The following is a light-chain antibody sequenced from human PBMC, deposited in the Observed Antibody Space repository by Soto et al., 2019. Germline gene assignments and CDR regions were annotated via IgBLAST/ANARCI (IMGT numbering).Light chain of an antibody. Sequence: QLVLTQSPSASASLGASVKLTCTLSSGHSSYAIAWHQQQPEKGPRYLMKLSSDGSHSKGDGIPDRFSGSSSGAERYLTISSLQSEDEADYYCQTWDTGARVVFGGGTQRTVL. V-gene: IGLV4-69*01. CDR3: QTWDTGARVV. CDR2: LSSDGSH. J-gene: IGLJ2*01. CDR1: SGHSSYA.